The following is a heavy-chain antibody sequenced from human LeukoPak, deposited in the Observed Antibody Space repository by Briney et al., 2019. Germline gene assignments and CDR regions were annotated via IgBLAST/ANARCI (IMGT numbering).Heavy chain of an antibody. J-gene: IGHJ4*02. V-gene: IGHV3-23*01. CDR3: AKVIGGGWLSPPQYYLDY. CDR1: GFTFSSYA. Sequence: QPGGSLRLSCAASGFTFSSYAMSWVRQAPGKGLEWVSAISGSGGSTYYADSVKGRFTISRDNSKNTLYLQMNSLRAEDTAVYYCAKVIGGGWLSPPQYYLDYWGQGTLVTVSS. D-gene: IGHD3-22*01. CDR2: ISGSGGST.